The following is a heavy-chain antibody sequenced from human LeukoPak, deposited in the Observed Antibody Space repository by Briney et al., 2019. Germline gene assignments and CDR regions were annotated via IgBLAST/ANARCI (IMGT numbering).Heavy chain of an antibody. V-gene: IGHV4-59*12. CDR2: IYYSGST. CDR1: GGSISSYY. CDR3: ARDGSSSGYYVY. Sequence: SETLSLTCSVSGGSISSYYWNWIRQPPGKGLEWVGYIYYSGSTNSNPSLKSRVTISVETSKNRFSLKLSSVTAADTAVYYCARDGSSSGYYVYWGQGTLVTVSS. D-gene: IGHD3-22*01. J-gene: IGHJ4*02.